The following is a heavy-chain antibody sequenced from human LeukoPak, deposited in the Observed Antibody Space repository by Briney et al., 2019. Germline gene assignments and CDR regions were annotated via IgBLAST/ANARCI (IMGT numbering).Heavy chain of an antibody. CDR1: GYTFTSYG. CDR3: ARIKGKNWNYRGSFAFDI. Sequence: GASVKVSCKASGYTFTSYGISWVRQAPGQGLEWMGWISAYNGNTNYAQKLQGRVTMTTDTSTSTAYMELRSLRSDDTAVYYCARIKGKNWNYRGSFAFDIWGQGTMVTVSS. CDR2: ISAYNGNT. D-gene: IGHD1-7*01. J-gene: IGHJ3*02. V-gene: IGHV1-18*01.